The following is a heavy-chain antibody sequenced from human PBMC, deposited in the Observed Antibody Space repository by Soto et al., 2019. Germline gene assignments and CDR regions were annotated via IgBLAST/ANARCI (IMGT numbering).Heavy chain of an antibody. CDR1: GDSVSSGLYY. Sequence: QVQLQESGPGLVKPSETLSLTCTVSGDSVSSGLYYWGWVRQPPGKGLEWIGYIYYSGSTNYNPSHENRVTMSLATSKNQFSLRLRSVTAADTAVYYSVRQYSGDCSGGLFYHAFDVWGQGTMVTVSS. V-gene: IGHV4-61*01. D-gene: IGHD2-15*01. CDR3: VRQYSGDCSGGLFYHAFDV. CDR2: IYYSGST. J-gene: IGHJ3*01.